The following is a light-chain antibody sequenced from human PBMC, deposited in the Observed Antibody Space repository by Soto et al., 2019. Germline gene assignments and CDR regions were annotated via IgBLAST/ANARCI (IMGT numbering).Light chain of an antibody. CDR3: SSSASSSTFV. CDR2: EVS. CDR1: TSDVGVYNY. V-gene: IGLV2-14*01. Sequence: QYVLTQPASVSGSPGQSITISCTGTTSDVGVYNYVSWYQQHPGKAPKLMIYEVSNRPSGVSNRFSGSKSGNTASLTISGHQAEDEADYYCSSSASSSTFVFGTGTKLTVL. J-gene: IGLJ1*01.